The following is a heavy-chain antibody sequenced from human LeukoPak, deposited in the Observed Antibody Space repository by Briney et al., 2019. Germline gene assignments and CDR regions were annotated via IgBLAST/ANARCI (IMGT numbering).Heavy chain of an antibody. D-gene: IGHD3-22*01. CDR2: ISGSGGST. Sequence: PGGSLRPSCAASGFTFSSYSMNWVRQAPGKGLEWVSAISGSGGSTYYADSVKGRFTISRDNSKNTLYLQMNSLRAEDTAVYYCANLAPYYYDSSGYYHLAYWGQGTLVTVSS. CDR3: ANLAPYYYDSSGYYHLAY. V-gene: IGHV3-23*01. J-gene: IGHJ4*02. CDR1: GFTFSSYS.